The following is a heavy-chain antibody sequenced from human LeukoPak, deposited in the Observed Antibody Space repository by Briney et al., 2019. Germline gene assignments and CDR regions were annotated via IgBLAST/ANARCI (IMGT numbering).Heavy chain of an antibody. V-gene: IGHV3-23*01. D-gene: IGHD2-2*01. CDR1: GFTFSSYG. CDR3: ARDGMGYCSSTSCPTGPPIDY. Sequence: PPGGSLRLSCAASGFTFSSYGMSWVRQAPGKGLEWVSAISGSGGSTYYADSVKGRFTISRDNSKNTLYLQMNSLRAEDTAVYYCARDGMGYCSSTSCPTGPPIDYWGQGTLVTVSS. J-gene: IGHJ4*02. CDR2: ISGSGGST.